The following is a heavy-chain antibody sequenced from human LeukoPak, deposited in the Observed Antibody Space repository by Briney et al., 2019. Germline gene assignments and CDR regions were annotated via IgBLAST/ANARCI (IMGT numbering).Heavy chain of an antibody. CDR3: AKSLSDFDY. V-gene: IGHV3-21*04. D-gene: IGHD3-3*01. J-gene: IGHJ4*02. CDR2: ISSSSDYI. Sequence: GGSLRLSCAASGFTLNSYSMDWVRQAPGKGLEWVSSISSSSDYIYYADSVKGRFTISRDNARNSMYLQMNSLRAEDTAVYYCAKSLSDFDYWGQGTLVTVSS. CDR1: GFTLNSYS.